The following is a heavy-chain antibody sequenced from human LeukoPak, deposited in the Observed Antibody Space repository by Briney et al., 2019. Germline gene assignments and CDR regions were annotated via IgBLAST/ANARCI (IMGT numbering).Heavy chain of an antibody. Sequence: GGSLRLSCAASGFTFSSYGMHWVRQAPGKGLEWVAVIWYDGSNKYYADSVKGRFTISRDNSKNTLYLQMNSLRAEDTAVYYCARENSGSYQALDYWGQGTLVTVSS. CDR1: GFTFSSYG. CDR2: IWYDGSNK. CDR3: ARENSGSYQALDY. D-gene: IGHD1-26*01. V-gene: IGHV3-33*01. J-gene: IGHJ4*02.